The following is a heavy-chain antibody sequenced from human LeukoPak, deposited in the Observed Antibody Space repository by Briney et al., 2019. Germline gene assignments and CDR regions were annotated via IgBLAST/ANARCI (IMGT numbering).Heavy chain of an antibody. CDR1: GFIVSSNY. CDR2: IYSGDRT. CDR3: ARGLGRELDGAFDI. J-gene: IGHJ3*02. Sequence: PGGSLRLSCAASGFIVSSNYMSWVRQAPGKGLEWVAVIYSGDRTYYADSVKGRFTISRDNSRNTLYLQMNSLRAEDTAVYYCARGLGRELDGAFDIWGQGTMVTVSS. D-gene: IGHD3-10*01. V-gene: IGHV3-53*01.